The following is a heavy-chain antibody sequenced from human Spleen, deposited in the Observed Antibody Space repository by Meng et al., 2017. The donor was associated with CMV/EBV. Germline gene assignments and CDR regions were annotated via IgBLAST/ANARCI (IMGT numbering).Heavy chain of an antibody. Sequence: GSLRLSCTVSGDSITGYSWSWIRQPPGKGLEWIGSIYNTGSTNYNPSLNSRVTISVDTSKNQLSLKVRSVTAADTAVYYCARLQVDFGLCSSTSCYAFDIWGQGTMVTVSS. D-gene: IGHD2-2*01. CDR3: ARLQVDFGLCSSTSCYAFDI. V-gene: IGHV4-59*01. CDR2: IYNTGST. J-gene: IGHJ3*02. CDR1: GDSITGYS.